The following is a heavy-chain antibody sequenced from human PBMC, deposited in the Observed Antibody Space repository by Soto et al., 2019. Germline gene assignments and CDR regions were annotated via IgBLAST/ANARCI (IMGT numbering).Heavy chain of an antibody. CDR3: VRDIR. CDR2: INGYGSVI. V-gene: IGHV3-74*01. J-gene: IGHJ4*02. CDR1: GFTFRSSW. Sequence: EVQLVESGGGLVQPGGSLRLSCAASGFTFRSSWIYWVRQTPGKGPVWVSCINGYGSVIYYADSVKGRFTISRDNARDTLYLQMTSLTTADSAVYYCVRDIRWGQGTLVSVSS.